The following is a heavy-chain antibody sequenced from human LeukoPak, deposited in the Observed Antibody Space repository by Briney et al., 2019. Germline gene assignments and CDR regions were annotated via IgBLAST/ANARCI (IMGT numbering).Heavy chain of an antibody. J-gene: IGHJ4*02. V-gene: IGHV1-46*01. CDR3: ARSIYCGGGTCYWDFDY. CDR1: GYIFTNFF. CDR2: INPSDRST. Sequence: ASVKVSCKASGYIFTNFFIHWVRQAPGQGLEWTGIINPSDRSTSYANKFQGRVTMTRDASTSTIYMELGSLRSEDTAMYYCARSIYCGGGTCYWDFDYWGQGTLVTVSS. D-gene: IGHD2-15*01.